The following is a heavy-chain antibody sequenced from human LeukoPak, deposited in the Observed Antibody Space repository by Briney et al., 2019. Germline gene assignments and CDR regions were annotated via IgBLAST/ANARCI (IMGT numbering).Heavy chain of an antibody. Sequence: ASVKVSCKASGYTFINYNINWVRQATGQGLEWMGWVNPRSGNAGYLQKFQGRLTITRDTSIDTAYMDLSSLSSEDTAVYYCARDRNYYDSSGVPTDAEYFQHWGQGTLVTVSS. V-gene: IGHV1-8*03. D-gene: IGHD3-22*01. CDR3: ARDRNYYDSSGVPTDAEYFQH. J-gene: IGHJ1*01. CDR2: VNPRSGNA. CDR1: GYTFINYN.